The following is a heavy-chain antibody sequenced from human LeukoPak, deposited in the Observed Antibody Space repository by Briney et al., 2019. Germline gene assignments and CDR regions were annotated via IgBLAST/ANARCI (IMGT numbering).Heavy chain of an antibody. CDR3: AKDYLVYYFDY. D-gene: IGHD5/OR15-5a*01. CDR2: ISGSGGST. V-gene: IGHV3-23*01. Sequence: GGSLRLSCAASGFTFSSYWMHWVRQAPGKGLEWVSGISGSGGSTYYADSVKGRFTISRDNSKNTLYLQMNSLRAEDTAVYYCAKDYLVYYFDYWGQGTLVTVSS. CDR1: GFTFSSYW. J-gene: IGHJ4*02.